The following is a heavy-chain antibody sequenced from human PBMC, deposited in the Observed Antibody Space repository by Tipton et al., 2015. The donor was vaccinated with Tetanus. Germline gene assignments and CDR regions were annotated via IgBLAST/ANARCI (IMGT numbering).Heavy chain of an antibody. CDR2: IYYSGST. V-gene: IGHV4-39*01. CDR1: GGSISSSSYY. Sequence: LRLSCTVSGGSISSSSYYWGWIRQPPGKGLEWIGSIYYSGSTYYNPSLKSRVTISVDTSKNQFSLKLSSVTAADTAVYYCARHKAPSRMDYSSSLPSYYFDYWGQGTLVTVSS. J-gene: IGHJ4*02. CDR3: ARHKAPSRMDYSSSLPSYYFDY. D-gene: IGHD6-13*01.